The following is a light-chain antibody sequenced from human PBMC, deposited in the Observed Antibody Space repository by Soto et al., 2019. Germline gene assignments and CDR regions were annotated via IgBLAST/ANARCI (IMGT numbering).Light chain of an antibody. CDR2: GAS. J-gene: IGKJ4*01. CDR1: QSVSSSY. CDR3: QQYGSSPFT. Sequence: EIVLTQSPGTLSLSPGERATLSCRASQSVSSSYLAWYQQKPGQAPRLLIYGASSRATGIPDRFSGSVSGTDFTLTISRLEPEDFAVYYCQQYGSSPFTFGGGNKVEIK. V-gene: IGKV3-20*01.